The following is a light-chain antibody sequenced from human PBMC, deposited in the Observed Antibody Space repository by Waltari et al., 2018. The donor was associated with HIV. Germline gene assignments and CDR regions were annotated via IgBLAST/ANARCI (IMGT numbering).Light chain of an antibody. CDR1: SSDVGSYNL. Sequence: QSALTQPASVSGSPGQSITISCTGTSSDVGSYNLVSWYQQHPGKAPKLMIYEVSKRPSWVSNRFSGSKSGNTASLTITGLQAEDEADYYCCSYAGSSTLVFGGGTRQTVL. CDR3: CSYAGSSTLV. J-gene: IGLJ3*02. V-gene: IGLV2-23*02. CDR2: EVS.